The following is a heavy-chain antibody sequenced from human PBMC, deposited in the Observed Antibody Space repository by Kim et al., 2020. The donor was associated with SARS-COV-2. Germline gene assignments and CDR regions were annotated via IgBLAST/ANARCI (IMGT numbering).Heavy chain of an antibody. J-gene: IGHJ5*02. Sequence: QKFQGRVTITRDTSASTAYMELSSLRSEDTAVYYCARDRIAARPPNWFDPWGQGTLVTVSS. D-gene: IGHD6-6*01. CDR3: ARDRIAARPPNWFDP. V-gene: IGHV1-3*01.